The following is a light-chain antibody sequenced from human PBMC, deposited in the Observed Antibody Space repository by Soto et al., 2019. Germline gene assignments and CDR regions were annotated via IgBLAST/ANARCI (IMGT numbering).Light chain of an antibody. CDR2: DVN. CDR1: SSDVGTYNS. V-gene: IGLV2-11*01. J-gene: IGLJ3*02. CDR3: CSYAGIYTLV. Sequence: QSALTQPRSVSGSPGQSVTISCTGTSSDVGTYNSVSWYQQHPGKAPKLMIYDVNKRPSGVPDRFSGSKSGNTASLTISGLQAEDKADYYCCSYAGIYTLVFGGGTKLTVL.